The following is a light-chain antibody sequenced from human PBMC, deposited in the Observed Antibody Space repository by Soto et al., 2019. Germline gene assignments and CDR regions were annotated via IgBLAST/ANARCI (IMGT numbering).Light chain of an antibody. CDR2: DAS. J-gene: IGKJ1*01. CDR1: QSISSW. V-gene: IGKV1-5*01. CDR3: QQFGTSPTWT. Sequence: DIQMTQSPSTLSASVGDRVTITCRASQSISSWLAWYQQKPGKAPKLLIYDASSLESGVPSRFSGSGSGTEFTLTISSLQPEDFAVYYCQQFGTSPTWTFGQGTKVDIK.